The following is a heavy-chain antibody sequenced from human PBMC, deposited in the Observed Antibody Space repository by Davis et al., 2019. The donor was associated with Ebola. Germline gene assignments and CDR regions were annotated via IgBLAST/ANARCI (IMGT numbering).Heavy chain of an antibody. D-gene: IGHD6-13*01. V-gene: IGHV4-59*08. CDR3: ARQGYSSSLRNWFDP. Sequence: MPSETLSLTCTVSGGSISSYYWSWIRQPPGKGLEWIGYIYYSGSTNYNPSLKSRVTISVDTSKNQFPLKLTSVTAADTAVYYCARQGYSSSLRNWFDPWGQGTLVTVSS. CDR1: GGSISSYY. CDR2: IYYSGST. J-gene: IGHJ5*02.